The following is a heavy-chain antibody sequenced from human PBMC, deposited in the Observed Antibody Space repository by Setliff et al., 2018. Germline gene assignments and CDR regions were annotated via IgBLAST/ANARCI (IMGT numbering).Heavy chain of an antibody. CDR3: TTAGNYYDSSGHFDR. Sequence: GGSLRLSCAASGFTFSNAWMSWVRQAPGKGLEWVGRIKSKTDGGTTDYAAPVKGRFTISRDDSKNTLYLQMSSLKTEDTAVYYRTTAGNYYDSSGHFDRWGQGTLVTVSS. V-gene: IGHV3-15*01. CDR2: IKSKTDGGTT. J-gene: IGHJ4*02. D-gene: IGHD3-22*01. CDR1: GFTFSNAW.